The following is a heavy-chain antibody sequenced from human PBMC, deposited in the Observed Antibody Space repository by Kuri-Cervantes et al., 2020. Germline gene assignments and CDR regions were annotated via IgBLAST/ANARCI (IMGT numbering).Heavy chain of an antibody. Sequence: GGSLRLSCVASGFSFSDYYMSWVRQAPGKGLEWVSLIYPGGSTNYADSVKGRFTISRDSSKNTLYLQMNSLRAEDTGVYYCARGAPSDSWGQGTLVTVSS. CDR1: GFSFSDYY. J-gene: IGHJ4*02. V-gene: IGHV3-53*01. CDR2: IYPGGST. CDR3: ARGAPSDS.